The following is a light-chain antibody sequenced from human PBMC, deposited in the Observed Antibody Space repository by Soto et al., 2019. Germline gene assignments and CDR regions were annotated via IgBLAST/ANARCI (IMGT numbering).Light chain of an antibody. V-gene: IGKV4-1*01. CDR1: QSVLYTSNNKNS. CDR3: QQHLSIPFT. Sequence: DIVMTQSPDSLAVSLGERATINCKSSQSVLYTSNNKNSLVWYQQKPGQPPRLLIYWASTRESGVPDRFTGGGSGTDFTLTISSLQAEDVEVYYCQQHLSIPFTFGPGTKVDIK. CDR2: WAS. J-gene: IGKJ3*01.